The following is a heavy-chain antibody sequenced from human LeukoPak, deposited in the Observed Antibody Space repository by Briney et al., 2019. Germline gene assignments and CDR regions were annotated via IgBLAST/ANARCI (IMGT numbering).Heavy chain of an antibody. V-gene: IGHV3-7*03. CDR1: GFTFSSYW. Sequence: GGSLTLSCAASGFTFSSYWMRWVRHAPGKGREWVANIKQDGSDKYYVDSVKGRFTISRDNAKNSLYLQMNSLRAEDTAVYYCARVSYYDSSGYFPYYYYHGMDVWGQVTTVTVSS. J-gene: IGHJ6*02. CDR3: ARVSYYDSSGYFPYYYYHGMDV. D-gene: IGHD3-22*01. CDR2: IKQDGSDK.